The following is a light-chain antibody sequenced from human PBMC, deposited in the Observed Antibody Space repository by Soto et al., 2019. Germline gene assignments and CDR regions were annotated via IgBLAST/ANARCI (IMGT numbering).Light chain of an antibody. V-gene: IGKV3-15*01. Sequence: EIVMTQSPATLSVSPGERATLSCRASQSVSSNLAWYQQKPGQAPRLLIYGAYTRAAGVPARFSGSGSGTEFTLTITSLQSEDIAVYYCQQYGSSPPITFGQGTRLEIK. CDR1: QSVSSN. CDR2: GAY. J-gene: IGKJ5*01. CDR3: QQYGSSPPIT.